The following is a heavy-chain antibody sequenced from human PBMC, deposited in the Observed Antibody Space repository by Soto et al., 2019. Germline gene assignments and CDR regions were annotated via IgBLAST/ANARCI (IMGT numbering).Heavy chain of an antibody. Sequence: EVQLLESGGGLVQPGGSLRLSCAASGFTFSSYAMTWVRQAPGKGLEWVSATSGSGDSTYYADSVKGRFTISRDNSKNTLYLQMNSLRVDDTAVYYCTNTRSSGWEAWGQGTLVTVSS. D-gene: IGHD6-19*01. CDR3: TNTRSSGWEA. CDR2: TSGSGDST. CDR1: GFTFSSYA. J-gene: IGHJ5*02. V-gene: IGHV3-23*01.